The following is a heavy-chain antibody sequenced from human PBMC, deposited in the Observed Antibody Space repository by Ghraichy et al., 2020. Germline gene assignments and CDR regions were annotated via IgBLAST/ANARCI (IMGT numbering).Heavy chain of an antibody. D-gene: IGHD2-21*02. CDR1: GFSLTTFGMC. CDR3: ARMGDTTNAYYV. J-gene: IGHJ3*01. V-gene: IGHV2-70*01. Sequence: QTLSLTCTFSGFSLTTFGMCVSWIRQPPGKALEWLAVIDWENDEYYNTSLKTRLTISKDTSKNQVVLTMTDMDPVDTATYYCARMGDTTNAYYVWGQGTMVTVSS. CDR2: IDWENDE.